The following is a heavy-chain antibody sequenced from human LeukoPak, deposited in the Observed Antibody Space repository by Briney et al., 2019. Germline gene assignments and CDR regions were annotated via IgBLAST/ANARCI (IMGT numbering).Heavy chain of an antibody. D-gene: IGHD3-3*01. CDR3: AISTHYDFWSGYPLDY. CDR2: IYYSGST. V-gene: IGHV4-59*01. CDR1: GGSISSYY. Sequence: PSETLSLTCTVSGGSISSYYWSWIRQPPGKGLEWIGYIYYSGSTNYNPSLKSRVTISVDTSKNQFSLKLSSVTAADTAVYYCAISTHYDFWSGYPLDYWGQGTLVTVSS. J-gene: IGHJ4*02.